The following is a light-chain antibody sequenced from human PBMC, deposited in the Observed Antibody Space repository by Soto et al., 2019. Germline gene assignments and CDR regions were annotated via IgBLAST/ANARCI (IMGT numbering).Light chain of an antibody. CDR2: DAS. J-gene: IGKJ5*01. Sequence: DIQMTPSPSSLYASVGDRVTITCQASQDISNYLNWYQQKPGKAPKLLIYDASNLETAFPSPFSGSGYGTDFTFTISSLQPEYIETYYCHQYDNLLTVGQGTRLEIK. CDR1: QDISNY. CDR3: HQYDNLLT. V-gene: IGKV1-33*01.